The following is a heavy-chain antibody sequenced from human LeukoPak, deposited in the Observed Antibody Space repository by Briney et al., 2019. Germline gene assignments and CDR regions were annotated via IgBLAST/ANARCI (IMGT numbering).Heavy chain of an antibody. CDR1: GYTFTDYY. Sequence: ASVKVSCKASGYTFTDYYMHWVRQTPGQGLEWMGWINPNSGDTNYAQKFQGRVTMTRDTSISTAYMELSRLRSDDTAVYYCARGEIWFSAFDIWGQGTMVTVSS. D-gene: IGHD3-10*01. V-gene: IGHV1-2*02. CDR2: INPNSGDT. J-gene: IGHJ3*02. CDR3: ARGEIWFSAFDI.